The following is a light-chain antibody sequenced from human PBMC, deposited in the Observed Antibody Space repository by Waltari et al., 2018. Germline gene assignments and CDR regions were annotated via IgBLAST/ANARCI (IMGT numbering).Light chain of an antibody. V-gene: IGKV3-20*01. J-gene: IGKJ1*01. CDR3: QHYVGVLVT. CDR2: CAS. Sequence: VLTQSPGTLSLSPGETAPLSCRATQSVGTFLVWYQQKPGQAPRLLIQCASTQTTGTPDRFSGSGSGTDCSLSIRRLEPEDFAMYYCQHYVGVLVTFGQGTKVEI. CDR1: QSVGTF.